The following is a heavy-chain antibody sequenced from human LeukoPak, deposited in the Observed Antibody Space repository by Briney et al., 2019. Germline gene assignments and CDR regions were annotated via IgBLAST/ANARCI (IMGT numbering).Heavy chain of an antibody. D-gene: IGHD6-19*01. V-gene: IGHV3-23*01. Sequence: GGPLRLSCAASGFTFSSYAMSWVRQAPGKGLEWVSAISGSGGSTYYADSVKGRFTISRDNSKNTLYLQMNSLRAEDTAVYYCAKDFSGWYGPHFDYWGQGTLVTVSS. CDR2: ISGSGGST. CDR1: GFTFSSYA. J-gene: IGHJ4*02. CDR3: AKDFSGWYGPHFDY.